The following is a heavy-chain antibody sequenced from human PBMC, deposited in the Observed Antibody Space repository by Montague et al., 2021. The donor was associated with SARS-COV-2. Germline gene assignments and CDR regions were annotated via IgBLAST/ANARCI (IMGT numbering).Heavy chain of an antibody. J-gene: IGHJ3*02. CDR2: VFSSGIT. V-gene: IGHV4-4*07. D-gene: IGHD3-10*01. CDR1: GASINGYY. Sequence: SETPSLTCTVSGASINGYYWTWIRQPAGKGLEWIGRVFSSGITNYNPSLKSRLTMSIDMSKNQFSLKMSSVTAADTAMYYCARQARGVGFDIWGQGTRVTVSS. CDR3: ARQARGVGFDI.